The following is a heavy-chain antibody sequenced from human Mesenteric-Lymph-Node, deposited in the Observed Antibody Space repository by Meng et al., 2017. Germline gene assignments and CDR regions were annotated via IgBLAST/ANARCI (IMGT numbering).Heavy chain of an antibody. V-gene: IGHV3-30*01. Sequence: GESLKISCAASGFTFSSYAMHWVRQAPGKGLEWVAVISYDGSNKYYADSVKGRFTISRDNSKNTLYLQMNSLRAEDTAVYYCAREYSGYDPDFDYWGQGTRVT. CDR3: AREYSGYDPDFDY. CDR1: GFTFSSYA. CDR2: ISYDGSNK. J-gene: IGHJ4*02. D-gene: IGHD5-12*01.